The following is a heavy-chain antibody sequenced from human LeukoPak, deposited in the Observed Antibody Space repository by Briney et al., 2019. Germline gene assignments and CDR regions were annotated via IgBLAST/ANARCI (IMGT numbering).Heavy chain of an antibody. CDR1: GYTFTSYD. CDR2: MNPNSGNT. V-gene: IGHV1-8*03. J-gene: IGHJ4*02. CDR3: ARDYDSSGSLDY. Sequence: ASVKVSCKASGYTFTSYDINWVRQATGQGLEWMGWMNPNSGNTGYAQKFQGRVTITRNTSISTAYMELSSLRSEDTAVYYCARDYDSSGSLDYWGQGTLVTVSS. D-gene: IGHD3-22*01.